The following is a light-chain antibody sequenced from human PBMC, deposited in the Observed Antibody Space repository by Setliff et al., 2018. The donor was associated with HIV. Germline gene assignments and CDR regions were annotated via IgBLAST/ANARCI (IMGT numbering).Light chain of an antibody. Sequence: QSALAQPASVSGSPGQSITISCTGTNSDIGNNNFVSWYQQRPGKAPKLMIYDVSKWPSGVSNRFSGSKSGNTASLTISGLQAEDEGDYYCCAYAGDRTFVFGVGTKVT. CDR2: DVS. CDR1: NSDIGNNNF. J-gene: IGLJ1*01. CDR3: CAYAGDRTFV. V-gene: IGLV2-23*02.